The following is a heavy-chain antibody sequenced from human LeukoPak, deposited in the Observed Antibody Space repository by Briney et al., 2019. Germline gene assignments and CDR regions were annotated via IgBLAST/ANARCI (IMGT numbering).Heavy chain of an antibody. D-gene: IGHD6-13*01. CDR2: ISAYNGNT. J-gene: IGHJ4*02. CDR3: AKGSSSSWYQGNFDY. V-gene: IGHV1-18*01. CDR1: GYTFTSYG. Sequence: ASVKVSCKASGYTFTSYGISWVRQAPGQGLERMGWISAYNGNTNYAQKLQGRVTMTTDTSTSTAYMELRSLRSDDTAVYYCAKGSSSSWYQGNFDYWGQGTLVTVSS.